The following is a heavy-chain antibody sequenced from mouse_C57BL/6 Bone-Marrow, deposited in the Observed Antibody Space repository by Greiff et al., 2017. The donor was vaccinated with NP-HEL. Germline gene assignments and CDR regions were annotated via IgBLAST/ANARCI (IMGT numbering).Heavy chain of an antibody. Sequence: QVQLQQPGAELVKPGASVKLSCKASGYTFTSYWMHWVKQRPGQGLEWIGMIHPNSGSTNYNEKFKSKATLTVDKSSSTAYMQLSSLTSEDSAVYDCARYYSNYWYFDVGGTGTPITVSS. CDR2: IHPNSGST. D-gene: IGHD2-5*01. CDR3: ARYYSNYWYFDV. CDR1: GYTFTSYW. J-gene: IGHJ1*03. V-gene: IGHV1-64*01.